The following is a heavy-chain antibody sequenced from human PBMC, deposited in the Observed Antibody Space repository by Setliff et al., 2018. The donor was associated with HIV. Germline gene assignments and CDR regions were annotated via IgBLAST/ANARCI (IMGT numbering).Heavy chain of an antibody. CDR1: GYTVTTYG. Sequence: GASVKVSCKASGYTVTTYGISWVRQAPGQGLEWMGWFNTETRNPMYAQAFKGRLVFSLDTSVSTAYLQINSLKAEDTAMYYCARVGSYWSTFDYWGQGALVPVSS. V-gene: IGHV7-4-1*02. J-gene: IGHJ4*02. CDR3: ARVGSYWSTFDY. CDR2: FNTETRNP. D-gene: IGHD1-26*01.